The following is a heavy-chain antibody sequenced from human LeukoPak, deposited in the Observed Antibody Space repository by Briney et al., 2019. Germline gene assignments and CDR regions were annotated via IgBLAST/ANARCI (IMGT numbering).Heavy chain of an antibody. CDR1: RVTFSNYA. D-gene: IGHD3-9*01. Sequence: GGSLRLSCAASRVTFSNYAMSWVRQAPGKGLEWVAGISGSGGGTYYADSVKGRFTISRDNSKNTLYLQMNSLRAEDTAVYYCAKDADYDILTGYPTFDYWGQGTLVTVSS. V-gene: IGHV3-23*01. J-gene: IGHJ4*02. CDR2: ISGSGGGT. CDR3: AKDADYDILTGYPTFDY.